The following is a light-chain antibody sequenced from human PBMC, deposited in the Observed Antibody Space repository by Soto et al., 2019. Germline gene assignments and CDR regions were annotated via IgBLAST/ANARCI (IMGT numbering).Light chain of an antibody. CDR3: QQRSNWPPT. V-gene: IGKV3-11*01. CDR1: QSVSSY. Sequence: EIVWTQSPATLSLSPGERATLSCRASQSVSSYLAWYQQKPGQAPRLLIYDASNRATGIPARFSGSGSGTDFTLTISSLQPEDLAVYYCQQRSNWPPTFGQGTKVEIK. J-gene: IGKJ1*01. CDR2: DAS.